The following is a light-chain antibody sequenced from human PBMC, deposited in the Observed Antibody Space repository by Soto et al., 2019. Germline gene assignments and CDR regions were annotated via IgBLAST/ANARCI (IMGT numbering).Light chain of an antibody. V-gene: IGLV1-40*01. CDR3: QSYDSSLSGYV. Sequence: QSVLTQPPSVSGAPGPRVTISCTGSSSNIGAGYDVHWYQQLPGTAPKLLIYGNSNRPSGVPDRFSGSKSGTSASLAITGLQDEDEADYYCQSYDSSLSGYVFGTGTKVTVL. CDR1: SSNIGAGYD. CDR2: GNS. J-gene: IGLJ1*01.